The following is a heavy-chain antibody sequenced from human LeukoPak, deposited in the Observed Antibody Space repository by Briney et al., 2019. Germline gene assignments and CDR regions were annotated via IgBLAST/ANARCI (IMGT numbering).Heavy chain of an antibody. D-gene: IGHD3-3*02. V-gene: IGHV4-61*02. CDR1: GDSISSGDYY. CDR2: ISSSGST. Sequence: SETLSLTCTVSGDSISSGDYYWSWIRQPAGKGLEWIGRISSSGSTNYNPSLKSRVTISVDTSKNQFSLSLTSVTAADTAMYYCSRGGGSDISPRINAFDIWGQGTMLTVSS. CDR3: SRGGGSDISPRINAFDI. J-gene: IGHJ3*02.